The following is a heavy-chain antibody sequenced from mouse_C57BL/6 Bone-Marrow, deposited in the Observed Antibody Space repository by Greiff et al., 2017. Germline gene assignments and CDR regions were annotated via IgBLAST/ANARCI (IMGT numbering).Heavy chain of an antibody. D-gene: IGHD3-3*01. CDR3: ANGDEWFAY. J-gene: IGHJ3*01. Sequence: VMLVESGPGLVQPSQSLSITCTVSGFSLTSYGVHWVRQPPGKGLEWLGVIWSGGSTDYNAAFISRLSISKDNSKSPVFVKMHSLQADDTAIYYCANGDEWFAYGGQGTLVTVSA. CDR2: IWSGGST. CDR1: GFSLTSYG. V-gene: IGHV2-4*01.